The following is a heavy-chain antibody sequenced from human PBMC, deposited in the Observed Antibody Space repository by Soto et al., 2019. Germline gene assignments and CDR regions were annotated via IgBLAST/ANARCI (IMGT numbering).Heavy chain of an antibody. Sequence: QVQLVESRGGVVQPGRSLRLSCAASGFTFSSYAMHWVRQAPGRGLEWVAVISYDGSNKYYADSVKGRFTISRDNSKNTLYLQMNSLRAEDTAVYYCARDGGSYSMYNWFDPWGQGTLVTVSS. D-gene: IGHD1-26*01. CDR2: ISYDGSNK. CDR3: ARDGGSYSMYNWFDP. CDR1: GFTFSSYA. V-gene: IGHV3-30-3*01. J-gene: IGHJ5*02.